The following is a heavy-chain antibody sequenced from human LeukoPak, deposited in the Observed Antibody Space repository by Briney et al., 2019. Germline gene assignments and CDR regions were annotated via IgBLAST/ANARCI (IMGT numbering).Heavy chain of an antibody. CDR3: ARAPPSNGYSYHFDI. D-gene: IGHD5-18*01. CDR2: IYIDGTGI. J-gene: IGHJ3*02. CDR1: GFTFSKYW. Sequence: GGSLRLSCAASGFTFSKYWMHWVRQVPGKGLVWVSRIYIDGTGIVYAGSVKGRFIISRDNAKNTLYLQMNSLRVEDTAVYYCARAPPSNGYSYHFDIWGQGTMVTVSS. V-gene: IGHV3-74*01.